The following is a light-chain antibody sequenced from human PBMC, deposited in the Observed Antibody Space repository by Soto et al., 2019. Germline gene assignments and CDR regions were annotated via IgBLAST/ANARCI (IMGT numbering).Light chain of an antibody. Sequence: DVVMTQSPLSLPVTLGQPASISCRSGRSLVYRDGNIYVNWFQQRPGQSPRRLIYKVYNRDSGVPDRFSGSGAGTDFTLKISRVEAEDVGVYYCMQGTHWPITFGQGTRLEIK. CDR2: KVY. V-gene: IGKV2-30*01. CDR1: RSLVYRDGNIY. J-gene: IGKJ5*01. CDR3: MQGTHWPIT.